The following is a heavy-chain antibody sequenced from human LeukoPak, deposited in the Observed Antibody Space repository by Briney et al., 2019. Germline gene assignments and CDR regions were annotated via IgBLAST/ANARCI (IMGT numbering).Heavy chain of an antibody. V-gene: IGHV3-23*01. J-gene: IGHJ4*02. Sequence: PGGSLRVSCTAPGFTFGVYAMSWVRQAPGKGLGWVSATIGTRGRTYYADSVKGRFTISRDNSKNTLYLQMNSLRAEDTAVYYCANWGCSGGSCYPFEYWGQGTLVTVSS. CDR2: TIGTRGRT. D-gene: IGHD2-15*01. CDR1: GFTFGVYA. CDR3: ANWGCSGGSCYPFEY.